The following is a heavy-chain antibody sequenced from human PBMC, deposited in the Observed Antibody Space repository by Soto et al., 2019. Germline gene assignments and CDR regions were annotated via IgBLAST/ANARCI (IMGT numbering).Heavy chain of an antibody. J-gene: IGHJ5*02. CDR3: AKDGGKDGYFGNWFDP. D-gene: IGHD5-12*01. CDR2: ISYSGST. V-gene: IGHV4-59*12. CDR1: GGSISSYY. Sequence: SETLSLTCTVSGGSISSYYWSWIRQPPGKGLEWIGYISYSGSTNYNPSLKSRVTISVDTSKNQFSLKLNSVTAADTAVYYCAKDGGKDGYFGNWFDPWGQGTLVTVSS.